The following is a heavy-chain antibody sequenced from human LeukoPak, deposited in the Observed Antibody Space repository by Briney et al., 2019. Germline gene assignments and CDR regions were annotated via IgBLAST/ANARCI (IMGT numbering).Heavy chain of an antibody. CDR2: IKQDGSEQ. J-gene: IGHJ5*02. CDR3: APSRGGYCITPTCSAPGWFDP. Sequence: GGSLRLSCAASGFTFSNAWMSWVRQSPGKGLEWVANIKQDGSEQYYMDSVKGRFTISRDNAKNSLYLQMNSLRAEDTAVYYCAPSRGGYCITPTCSAPGWFDPWGQGTLVTVSS. V-gene: IGHV3-7*05. CDR1: GFTFSNAW. D-gene: IGHD2-2*01.